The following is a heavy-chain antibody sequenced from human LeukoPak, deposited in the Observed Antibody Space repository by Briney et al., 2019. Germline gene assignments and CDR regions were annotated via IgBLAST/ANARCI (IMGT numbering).Heavy chain of an antibody. Sequence: PSETLSLTCTVSGSSITSYYWTWIRQPTGKGLEWIGRVYTSGSTNYNPSLKSRVTMSVHTSENQFSLKLDSVTAADTAVYYCATQTQYGSSYDYWGQGTLVTVSS. D-gene: IGHD6-6*01. J-gene: IGHJ4*02. CDR1: GSSITSYY. CDR2: VYTSGST. V-gene: IGHV4-4*07. CDR3: ATQTQYGSSYDY.